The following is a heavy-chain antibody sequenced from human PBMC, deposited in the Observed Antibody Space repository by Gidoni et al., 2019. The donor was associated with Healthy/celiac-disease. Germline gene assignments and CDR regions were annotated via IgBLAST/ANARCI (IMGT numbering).Heavy chain of an antibody. D-gene: IGHD4-4*01. CDR3: VKAGNHRSFDY. J-gene: IGHJ4*02. CDR1: GFTFSSYG. CDR2: ISSNGGST. Sequence: VHLVASGGGLVQPGGSLRLSCSASGFTFSSYGMHWVRQAPGKGLEYVSAISSNGGSTYYADSVKGGFTISRDNSKNTLYLQMSSLRAEDTAVYYCVKAGNHRSFDYWGQGTLVTVSA. V-gene: IGHV3-64D*06.